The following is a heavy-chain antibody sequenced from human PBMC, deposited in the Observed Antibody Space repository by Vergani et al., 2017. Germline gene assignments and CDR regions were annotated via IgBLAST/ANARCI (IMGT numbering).Heavy chain of an antibody. CDR3: AKYRYNWNDGGDFDY. CDR1: GFTFSSYS. J-gene: IGHJ4*02. D-gene: IGHD1-1*01. V-gene: IGHV3-23*04. CDR2: ISGSGGST. Sequence: EVQLVESGGGLVKPGGSLRLSCAASGFTFSSYSMNWVRQAPGKGLEWVSAISGSGGSTYYADSVKGRFTISRDNSKNTLYLQMNSLRAEDTAVYYCAKYRYNWNDGGDFDYWGQGTLVTVSS.